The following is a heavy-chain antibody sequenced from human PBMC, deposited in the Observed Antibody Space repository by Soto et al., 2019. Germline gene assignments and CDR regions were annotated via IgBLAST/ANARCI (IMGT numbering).Heavy chain of an antibody. CDR1: GFTFRSYE. CDR2: IPSSGSPI. V-gene: IGHV3-48*03. CDR3: ARSGYYDRSGYPYYYYGMDV. Sequence: GSLRLSCAASGFTFRSYEMNWVRQAPGKGLEWVSYIPSSGSPIYYADSVKGRFTISRDNAKNSLHLQMNSLRGEDTAVYYCARSGYYDRSGYPYYYYGMDVWGQGTTVTVSS. J-gene: IGHJ6*02. D-gene: IGHD3-22*01.